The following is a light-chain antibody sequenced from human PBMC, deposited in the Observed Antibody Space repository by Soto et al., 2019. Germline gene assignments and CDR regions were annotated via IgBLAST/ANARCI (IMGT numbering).Light chain of an antibody. CDR2: STN. V-gene: IGLV1-40*01. J-gene: IGLJ1*01. CDR3: QSYDSSLSEYV. Sequence: QSVLTQPPSVSGAPGQRVTISCNGSGSNIGAGYVVHWYQQLPGTAPKVLIYSTNDRPSGVPDRFSGSASGTSASLAITGLQAEDEADYYCQSYDSSLSEYVFGTGTKLTVL. CDR1: GSNIGAGYV.